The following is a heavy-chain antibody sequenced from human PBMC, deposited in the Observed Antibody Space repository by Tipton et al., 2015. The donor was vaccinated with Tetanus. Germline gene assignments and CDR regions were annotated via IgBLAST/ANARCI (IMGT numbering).Heavy chain of an antibody. Sequence: QVQLVQSGAEVKKPGASVKVSCKASGYTFTGYYMHWVRQAPGQGLEWMGWINPNSGGTNYAQKFQGRVTMTRDTSISTAYMELSRLRSDDPAVYYCARSLIVVVPAAITRYYYYGMDVWGQGTTVTVSS. J-gene: IGHJ6*02. CDR3: ARSLIVVVPAAITRYYYYGMDV. CDR1: GYTFTGYY. D-gene: IGHD2-2*01. CDR2: INPNSGGT. V-gene: IGHV1-2*02.